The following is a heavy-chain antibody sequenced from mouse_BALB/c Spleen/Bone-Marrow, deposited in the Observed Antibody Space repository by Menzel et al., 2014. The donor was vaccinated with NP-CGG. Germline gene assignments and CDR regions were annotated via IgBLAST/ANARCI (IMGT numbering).Heavy chain of an antibody. J-gene: IGHJ4*01. Sequence: VQLQQSGAELVKPGASVKLSCKASGYTFTSYYIYWVKQRPGQGLEWIGEVNLSNGGTNFNEKFKSKATLTVDKSSSTAYMQLSSLTSEDSAVYYCTRSRRAMDYWGQGTSVTVSS. CDR1: GYTFTSYY. V-gene: IGHV1S81*02. CDR2: VNLSNGGT. CDR3: TRSRRAMDY. D-gene: IGHD2-12*01.